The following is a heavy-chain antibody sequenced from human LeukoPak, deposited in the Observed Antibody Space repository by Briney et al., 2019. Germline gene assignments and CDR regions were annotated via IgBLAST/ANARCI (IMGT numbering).Heavy chain of an antibody. V-gene: IGHV4-59*11. J-gene: IGHJ4*02. CDR1: GGSISSHY. Sequence: SETLSLTCTVSGGSISSHYWSWIRQPPGKGLEWIGYIYYSGSTNYNPSLKSRVTISVDTSKNQFSLKLSSVTAVDTAVYYCARYCSGGSCSGYGIDYWGQGTLVTVSS. CDR3: ARYCSGGSCSGYGIDY. D-gene: IGHD2-15*01. CDR2: IYYSGST.